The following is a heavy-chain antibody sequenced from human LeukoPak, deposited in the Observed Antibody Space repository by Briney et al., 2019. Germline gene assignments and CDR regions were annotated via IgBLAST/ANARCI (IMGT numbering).Heavy chain of an antibody. CDR2: ISGSGGST. Sequence: GRSLRLSCAASGFTFSSYGMHWVRQAPGKGLEWVSAISGSGGSTYYADSVKGRFTISRDNSKNTLYLQMNSLRAEDTAVYYCAKMEDYGPGKDYFDYWGQGTLVTVSS. CDR1: GFTFSSYG. D-gene: IGHD3-10*01. V-gene: IGHV3-23*01. J-gene: IGHJ4*02. CDR3: AKMEDYGPGKDYFDY.